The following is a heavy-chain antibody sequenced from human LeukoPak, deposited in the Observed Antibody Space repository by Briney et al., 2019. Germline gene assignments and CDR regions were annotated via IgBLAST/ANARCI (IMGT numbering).Heavy chain of an antibody. Sequence: GGSLRLSCAASGFTFSSYSMNWVRQAPGKGLEWVSSISSSSSYIYYADSVKGRFTISRDNAKNSLYLQMNSLRAEDTAVYYCPTAPRGYSYGWDFDYWGQGTLVTVSS. V-gene: IGHV3-21*01. CDR3: PTAPRGYSYGWDFDY. CDR2: ISSSSSYI. J-gene: IGHJ4*02. D-gene: IGHD5-18*01. CDR1: GFTFSSYS.